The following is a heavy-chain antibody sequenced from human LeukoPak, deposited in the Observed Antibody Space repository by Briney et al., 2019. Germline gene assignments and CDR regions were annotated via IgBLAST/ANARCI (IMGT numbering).Heavy chain of an antibody. Sequence: GASVKVSCKASGYTFTSYDINWVRQATGQRLEWMGWDNPSTGGTNYAQQFQGRVTMTRDTSISTAYMELSRLRSDDTAVYYCARYYVLELREGLDYWGQGTLVTVSS. CDR1: GYTFTSYD. V-gene: IGHV1-2*02. CDR3: ARYYVLELREGLDY. D-gene: IGHD1-26*01. CDR2: DNPSTGGT. J-gene: IGHJ4*02.